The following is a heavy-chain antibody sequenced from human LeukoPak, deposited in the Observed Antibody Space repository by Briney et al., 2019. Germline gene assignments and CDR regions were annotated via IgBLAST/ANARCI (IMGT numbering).Heavy chain of an antibody. D-gene: IGHD3-16*02. J-gene: IGHJ4*02. V-gene: IGHV4-39*01. Sequence: KPSETLSLTCTVSGGSISSSSYYRGWIRQPPGKGLEWIGSIYYSGSTDYNPSLKSRVTISVDTSKNQFSLKLSSVTAADTAVYYCARHAYDYVWGSYRQYYFDYWGQGTLVTVSS. CDR2: IYYSGST. CDR1: GGSISSSSYY. CDR3: ARHAYDYVWGSYRQYYFDY.